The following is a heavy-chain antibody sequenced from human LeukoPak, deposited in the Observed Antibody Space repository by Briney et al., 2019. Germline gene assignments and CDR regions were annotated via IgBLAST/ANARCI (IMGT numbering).Heavy chain of an antibody. J-gene: IGHJ5*02. Sequence: LSLTCTVSGGSISSSSYYWGWIRQAPGKGLEWVSSISRSGSTKYYADSVKGRFTISRDNAKNSLFLQMNSLRAEDTAVYYCARDLGQYYDTSDNWFDPWGQGTLVTVSS. CDR2: ISRSGSTK. D-gene: IGHD3-22*01. CDR3: ARDLGQYYDTSDNWFDP. V-gene: IGHV3-11*01. CDR1: GGSISSSSYY.